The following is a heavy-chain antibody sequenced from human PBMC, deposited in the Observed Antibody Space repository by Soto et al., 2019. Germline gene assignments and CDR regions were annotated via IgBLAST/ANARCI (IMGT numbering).Heavy chain of an antibody. CDR1: GYPFTGPY. CDR3: ARDFRTYSHGVDA. V-gene: IGHV1-2*02. J-gene: IGHJ6*02. CDR2: INPSSGGT. D-gene: IGHD4-4*01. Sequence: ASVKVSCKASGYPFTGPYIYWVRQAPGQGLEWMGWINPSSGGTEFAEKFQGRVTVTRDTSIRTVFLELNSLTSDDTGVYFCARDFRTYSHGVDAWGQVTAVTVSS.